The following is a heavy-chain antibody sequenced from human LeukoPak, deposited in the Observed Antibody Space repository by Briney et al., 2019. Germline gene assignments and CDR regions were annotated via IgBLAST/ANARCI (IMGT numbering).Heavy chain of an antibody. J-gene: IGHJ4*02. V-gene: IGHV1-8*02. Sequence: GASVKVSCKASGYTFGIYDINWVRQATGQGLEWMGWINPNTGNTGYAQKFQGRVTFTRDPTISTAYMELSSLTSEDTAVYYCGSVLGGGNSVHFDYWGQGALVTVSS. D-gene: IGHD4-23*01. CDR3: GSVLGGGNSVHFDY. CDR1: GYTFGIYD. CDR2: INPNTGNT.